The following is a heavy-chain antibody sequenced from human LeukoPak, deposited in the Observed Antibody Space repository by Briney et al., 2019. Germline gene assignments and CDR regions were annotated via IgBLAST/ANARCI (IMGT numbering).Heavy chain of an antibody. D-gene: IGHD3-3*02. Sequence: GSLRLSCVASGFTFSNYAMSWVRQTPGKGLQWVSSISGTGGGTNYADSVKGRFTISRDNSKSTLYLQMNSLRAEDTAVYYCAKGGPLPISYYYYMDVWGKGTTVTVSS. J-gene: IGHJ6*03. CDR2: ISGTGGGT. CDR1: GFTFSNYA. CDR3: AKGGPLPISYYYYMDV. V-gene: IGHV3-23*01.